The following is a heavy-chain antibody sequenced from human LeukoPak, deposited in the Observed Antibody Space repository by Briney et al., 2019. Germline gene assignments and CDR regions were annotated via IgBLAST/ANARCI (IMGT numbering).Heavy chain of an antibody. Sequence: SETLSLTCTVSGGSISSSSYYWGWIRQPPGKGLEWIGSIYYSGSTYYNPSLKSRVTISVDTSKNQFSLKLSSVTAADTAVYYCARGGEDYGDYVFQFAFDIWGQGTMVTVSS. V-gene: IGHV4-39*07. J-gene: IGHJ3*02. CDR1: GGSISSSSYY. CDR2: IYYSGST. D-gene: IGHD4-17*01. CDR3: ARGGEDYGDYVFQFAFDI.